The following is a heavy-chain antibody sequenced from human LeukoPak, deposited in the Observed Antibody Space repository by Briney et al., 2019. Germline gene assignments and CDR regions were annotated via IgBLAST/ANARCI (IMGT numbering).Heavy chain of an antibody. CDR1: GFTVSSNY. J-gene: IGHJ4*02. CDR3: AKGAVPGPMALFDY. D-gene: IGHD3-10*01. Sequence: SGGSLRLSCAASGFTVSSNYMSWVRQAPGKGLEWVSVIYSGGSTYYADSVKGRFTISRHNSKNTLYLQMNSLRAEDTAVYYCAKGAVPGPMALFDYWGQGTLVTVSS. CDR2: IYSGGST. V-gene: IGHV3-53*04.